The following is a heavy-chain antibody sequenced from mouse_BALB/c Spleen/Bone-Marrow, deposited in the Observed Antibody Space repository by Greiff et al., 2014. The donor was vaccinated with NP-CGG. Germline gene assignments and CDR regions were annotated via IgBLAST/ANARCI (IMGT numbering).Heavy chain of an antibody. J-gene: IGHJ2*01. CDR3: ARFPYDYGGGDY. V-gene: IGHV14-3*02. CDR1: GFNIRDTY. D-gene: IGHD2-4*01. Sequence: EVQLQQSGAELVKPGASVKLSCTASGFNIRDTYMHWVKQRPEQGLEWIGRIDPANGNTKYDPKFQGKATITADTSSNTAYLQLSSLTSEDTAGYYCARFPYDYGGGDYWGQGTTLTVSS. CDR2: IDPANGNT.